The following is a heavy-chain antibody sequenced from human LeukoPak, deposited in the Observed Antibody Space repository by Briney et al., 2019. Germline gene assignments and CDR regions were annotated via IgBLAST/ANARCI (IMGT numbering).Heavy chain of an antibody. CDR2: ISYDGSNK. Sequence: GGSLRLSCAASGFTFSSYAMHWVRQAPGKGLEWVAVISYDGSNKYYADSVKGRFTISRDNSKNTLYLQMNSLRAEDTAVYYCARAPDPGSPDYWGQGTLVTASS. CDR1: GFTFSSYA. V-gene: IGHV3-30*04. CDR3: ARAPDPGSPDY. J-gene: IGHJ4*02. D-gene: IGHD3-10*01.